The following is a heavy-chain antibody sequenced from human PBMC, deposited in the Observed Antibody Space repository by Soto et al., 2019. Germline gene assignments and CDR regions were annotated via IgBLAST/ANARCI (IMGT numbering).Heavy chain of an antibody. Sequence: SETLSLTCTVSGGSISSYYWSWIRQPPGKGLEWIGYIYYSVSTNYNPSLKSRVTISVDTSKNQFSLKLSSVTAADTAVYYCARRIVPAWTGDWGQGTLVTVSS. V-gene: IGHV4-59*01. CDR3: ARRIVPAWTGD. J-gene: IGHJ4*02. CDR1: GGSISSYY. CDR2: IYYSVST. D-gene: IGHD2-21*01.